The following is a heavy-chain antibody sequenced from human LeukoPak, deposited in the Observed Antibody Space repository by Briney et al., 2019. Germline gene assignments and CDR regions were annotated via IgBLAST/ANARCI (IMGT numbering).Heavy chain of an antibody. V-gene: IGHV3-43D*04. J-gene: IGHJ4*02. CDR2: ISWDGDST. CDR3: ASQKSGDPLFDH. CDR1: GLIFDDNA. Sequence: GGSLRLSCAASGLIFDDNAMNWVRQAPGKGLEWVSLISWDGDSTYYADSVKGRFTISRDNSKKSLYLQMNSLRAEDGALYYCASQKSGDPLFDHWGQGTLVTVSS. D-gene: IGHD2-21*02.